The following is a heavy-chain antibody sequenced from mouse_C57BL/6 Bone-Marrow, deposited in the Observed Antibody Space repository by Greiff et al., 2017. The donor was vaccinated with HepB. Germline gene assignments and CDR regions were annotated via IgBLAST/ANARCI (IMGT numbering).Heavy chain of an antibody. Sequence: EVKLVESEGGLVQPGSSMKLSCTASGFTFSDYYMAWVRQVPEKGLEWVANINYDGSSTYYLDSLKSRFIISRDNAKNILYLQMSSLKSEDTATYYCARVYYDYDLYAMDYWGQGTSVTVSS. CDR1: GFTFSDYY. V-gene: IGHV5-16*01. D-gene: IGHD2-4*01. CDR2: INYDGSST. J-gene: IGHJ4*01. CDR3: ARVYYDYDLYAMDY.